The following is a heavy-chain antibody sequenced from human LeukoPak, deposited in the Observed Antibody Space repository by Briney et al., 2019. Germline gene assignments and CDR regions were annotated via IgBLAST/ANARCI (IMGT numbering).Heavy chain of an antibody. J-gene: IGHJ6*03. Sequence: GGSLRLSCAASGFTFSSYAMSWVRQAPGKGLEWVSAISGSGGSTYYADSVKGRFTISRDNSKNTLYLQMNSLRAEDTAVYYCAKMRGRSNYPYYYYMDVWGKGTTVTVSS. V-gene: IGHV3-23*01. CDR3: AKMRGRSNYPYYYYMDV. CDR1: GFTFSSYA. CDR2: ISGSGGST. D-gene: IGHD4-11*01.